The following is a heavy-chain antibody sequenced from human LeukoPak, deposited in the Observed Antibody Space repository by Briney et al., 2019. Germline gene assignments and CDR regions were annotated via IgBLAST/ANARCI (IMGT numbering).Heavy chain of an antibody. CDR2: IKRKTDAGTT. CDR3: TTEDYGDYVSPH. D-gene: IGHD4-17*01. V-gene: IGHV3-15*01. CDR1: EFTFSNTW. J-gene: IGHJ4*02. Sequence: PGRSLRLSCAASEFTFSNTWMSWIRQAPGKGLEWVGRIKRKTDAGTTDYAAPVNGRFTISRDDSKDTLYLRMDSLKTEDTAVYYCTTEDYGDYVSPHWGQGTLVTVSS.